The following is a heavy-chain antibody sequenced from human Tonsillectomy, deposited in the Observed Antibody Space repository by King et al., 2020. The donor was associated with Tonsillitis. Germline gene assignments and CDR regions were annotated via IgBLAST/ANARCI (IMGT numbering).Heavy chain of an antibody. V-gene: IGHV3-23*04. CDR3: ATEGGSEEARPDGGDK. CDR1: GFPFSSSA. CDR2: ITGSGGST. Sequence: QLVQSGGGLVPPGGSLSLSCAASGFPFSSSAMTWVRQAPGKGLEWVSAITGSGGSTYYADSVKGRFTITRDNSKTTLSLQMNSLRAEATALDYCATEGGSEEARPDGGDKWGQGARGTGSA. D-gene: IGHD3-10*01. J-gene: IGHJ4*02.